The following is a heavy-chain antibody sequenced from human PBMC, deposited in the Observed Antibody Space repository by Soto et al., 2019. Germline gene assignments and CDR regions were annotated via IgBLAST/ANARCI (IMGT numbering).Heavy chain of an antibody. V-gene: IGHV3-66*01. J-gene: IGHJ4*02. CDR3: ARSWAVAGSYDY. Sequence: EVQLVESGGGLVQPEGSLRLSCAASGFTVGSNYMNWVRQAPGKGLEWVSVIYSGGSTYYADSVKSRFTISRDNSKNTLYLQMNSLRAEDTAVYYCARSWAVAGSYDYWGQGTLVTVSS. CDR2: IYSGGST. CDR1: GFTVGSNY. D-gene: IGHD6-19*01.